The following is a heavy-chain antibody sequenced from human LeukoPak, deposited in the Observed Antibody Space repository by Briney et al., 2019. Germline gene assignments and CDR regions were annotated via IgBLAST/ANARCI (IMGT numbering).Heavy chain of an antibody. V-gene: IGHV3-23*01. D-gene: IGHD2/OR15-2a*01. Sequence: PGGSLRLSCAASGFTFRSYPMNWVRQAPGKRLEWVSTISGSGGSTYYADSVKGRSTISRDNSKNTLYLQMNRLRAEDTAIYYCAKERTQTTSFDYWGQGTLVTVSS. CDR1: GFTFRSYP. J-gene: IGHJ4*02. CDR3: AKERTQTTSFDY. CDR2: ISGSGGST.